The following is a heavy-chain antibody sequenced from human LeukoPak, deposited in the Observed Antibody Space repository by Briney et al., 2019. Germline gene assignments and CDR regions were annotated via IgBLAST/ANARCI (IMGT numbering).Heavy chain of an antibody. V-gene: IGHV3-23*01. Sequence: PGGSLTHSCAASGFTFSSHAMSWVRQAPGRGLEWVSGISSSGDATYYADSVRGRFTISRDNSRNTLYLQINSLRAEDTAAYYCATRNFYQTKPYYYDYFDFWGQGSLVTVPS. CDR1: GFTFSSHA. CDR3: ATRNFYQTKPYYYDYFDF. CDR2: ISSSGDAT. D-gene: IGHD3-22*01. J-gene: IGHJ4*02.